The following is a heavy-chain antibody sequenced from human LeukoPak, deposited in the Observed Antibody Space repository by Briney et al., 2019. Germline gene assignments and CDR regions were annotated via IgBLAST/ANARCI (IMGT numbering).Heavy chain of an antibody. CDR1: GGSISSNSYY. V-gene: IGHV4-39*07. Sequence: SETLSLTCTVSGGSISSNSYYWGWIRQPPGKGLEWIGSVYYSGSTYYNPSLKSRVTISVDTSKNQFSLKLSSVTAADTAVYYCARVAAALNSWFDPWGQGTLVTVSS. D-gene: IGHD6-13*01. J-gene: IGHJ5*02. CDR3: ARVAAALNSWFDP. CDR2: VYYSGST.